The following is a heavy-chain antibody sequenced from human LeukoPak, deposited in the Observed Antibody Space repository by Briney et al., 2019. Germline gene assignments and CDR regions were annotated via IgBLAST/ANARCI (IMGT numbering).Heavy chain of an antibody. CDR3: AKALGHCSSTSCYAADY. J-gene: IGHJ4*02. V-gene: IGHV3-23*01. Sequence: GGSLRLSCAASGFTFSSYAMSWVRQAPGKGLEWVSSISGSGVSTYYADSVKGRFTISRDNTKSTLYLQMNSLRAEDTAVYYCAKALGHCSSTSCYAADYWGQGTLVTVSS. D-gene: IGHD2-2*01. CDR1: GFTFSSYA. CDR2: ISGSGVST.